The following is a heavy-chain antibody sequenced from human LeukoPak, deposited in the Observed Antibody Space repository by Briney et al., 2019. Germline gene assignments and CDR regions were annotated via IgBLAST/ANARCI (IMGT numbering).Heavy chain of an antibody. CDR2: IYYSGST. D-gene: IGHD3-10*01. J-gene: IGHJ4*02. CDR3: ARDSRVRGVSNY. CDR1: GGSIRSYY. V-gene: IGHV4-59*01. Sequence: SETLSLTCTVSGGSIRSYYWSWIRQSPGKGLEWIGYIYYSGSTNYNPSLKSRVTISVDTSKNQFSLKLSSVTAADTAVYYCARDSRVRGVSNYWGQGTLVTVSS.